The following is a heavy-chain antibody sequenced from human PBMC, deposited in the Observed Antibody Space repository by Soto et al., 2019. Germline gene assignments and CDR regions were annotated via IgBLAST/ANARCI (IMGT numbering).Heavy chain of an antibody. Sequence: EVQLVESGGGLVQPGRSLRLSCAASGFTCEEHAMHWVRQVPGESLEWVSGVFCNGGSTVYADSVKGGFTISRDNAKNSLYLQMTSLRIEDKAVYYCVKDMTPGGADVWGQGTTVTVSS. D-gene: IGHD4-17*01. CDR3: VKDMTPGGADV. V-gene: IGHV3-9*01. J-gene: IGHJ6*02. CDR2: VFCNGGST. CDR1: GFTCEEHA.